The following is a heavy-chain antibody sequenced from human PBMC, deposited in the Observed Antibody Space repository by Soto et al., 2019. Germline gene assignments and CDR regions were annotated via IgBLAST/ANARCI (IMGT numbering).Heavy chain of an antibody. CDR3: ARDGQSYGDYGVRPFDS. J-gene: IGHJ3*02. V-gene: IGHV3-66*01. D-gene: IGHD4-17*01. Sequence: EVQLVESGGGLVQPGGSLRLSCAASGFTVSSNYMSWVRQAPGKGLEWVSVIYSGGSTYYADSVKGRFTISRDNSKNTLYLQLNSLSAEDTAVYYCARDGQSYGDYGVRPFDSWGQGTMVTVSA. CDR1: GFTVSSNY. CDR2: IYSGGST.